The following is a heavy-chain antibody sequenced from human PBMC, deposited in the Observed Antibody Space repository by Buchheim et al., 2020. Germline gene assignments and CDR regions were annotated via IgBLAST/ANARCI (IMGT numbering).Heavy chain of an antibody. D-gene: IGHD2-21*02. CDR3: AMSTDYYSD. CDR2: INGDGRNT. CDR1: GFTFGIYW. Sequence: EVQLVESGGGLVQPGGSLRLSCAASGFTFGIYWMHWVRQTPGKGLVWVSRINGDGRNTDYADSVKGRFTISRDNAANTFYLQMNSLRAEDTAVYYCAMSTDYYSDWGQGT. J-gene: IGHJ4*02. V-gene: IGHV3-74*01.